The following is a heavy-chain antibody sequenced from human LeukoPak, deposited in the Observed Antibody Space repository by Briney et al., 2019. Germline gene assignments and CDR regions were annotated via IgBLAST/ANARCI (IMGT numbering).Heavy chain of an antibody. V-gene: IGHV1-18*01. CDR1: GYTFTSYG. Sequence: GASVKVSCKASGYTFTSYGISWVRHAPGQGLGWMGWISAYNGNTNYAQKLQGRFTITTDTSTSTAYMELRSLRSDDTAVYYCARDGVSNPYAGGDWGQGTLVTVSS. CDR3: ARDGVSNPYAGGD. D-gene: IGHD3-16*01. J-gene: IGHJ1*01. CDR2: ISAYNGNT.